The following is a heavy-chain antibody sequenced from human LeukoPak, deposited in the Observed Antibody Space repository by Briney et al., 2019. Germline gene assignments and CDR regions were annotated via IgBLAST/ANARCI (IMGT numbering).Heavy chain of an antibody. CDR1: GYTFTGYY. J-gene: IGHJ3*01. Sequence: VASVKASCKASGYTFTGYYMHWVRQAPGQGLEWMGWINPNSGGTNYAQKFQGRVTMTRDTSISTAYMELARLRSDDTAVYYCARDVRRWISDAFDLWGQGTRVTVSS. V-gene: IGHV1-2*02. D-gene: IGHD5-24*01. CDR2: INPNSGGT. CDR3: ARDVRRWISDAFDL.